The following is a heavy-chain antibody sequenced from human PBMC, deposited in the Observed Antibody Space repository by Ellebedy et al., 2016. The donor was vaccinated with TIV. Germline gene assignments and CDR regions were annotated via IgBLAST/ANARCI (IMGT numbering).Heavy chain of an antibody. CDR3: TRGFSIAVAGNWFDP. J-gene: IGHJ5*02. V-gene: IGHV1-2*02. CDR1: GYTFTGYY. CDR2: INPNSGGT. Sequence: ASVKVSCKASGYTFTGYYMHWVRQAPGQGLEWMAWINPNSGGTKYAQQFQGRVTLTRDTSINTAYMELSSLRSDDTAAYYCTRGFSIAVAGNWFDPWGQGTLVTVSS. D-gene: IGHD6-19*01.